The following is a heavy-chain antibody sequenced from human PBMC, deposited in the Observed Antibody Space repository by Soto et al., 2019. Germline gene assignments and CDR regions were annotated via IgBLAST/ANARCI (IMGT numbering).Heavy chain of an antibody. D-gene: IGHD6-13*01. V-gene: IGHV1-46*01. CDR2: INPFDGSR. CDR1: GYIFTSYY. CDR3: ARRWVGSSSWYNWFDP. J-gene: IGHJ5*02. Sequence: ASVKVCCKASGYIFTSYYIHWVRPAHGQGLEWMGWINPFDGSRMFAQSFQGRVTMTRDTSTSTVYMEVSSLRSEDTAVYYCARRWVGSSSWYNWFDPWGQGTLVTVSS.